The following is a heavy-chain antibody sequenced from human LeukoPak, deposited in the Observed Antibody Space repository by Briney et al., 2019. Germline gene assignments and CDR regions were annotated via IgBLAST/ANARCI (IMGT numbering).Heavy chain of an antibody. D-gene: IGHD2-2*02. CDR1: GYSFTSYW. CDR3: ARHETRAYQPLLYPGY. V-gene: IGHV5-51*01. Sequence: GESLKISCKGSGYSFTSYWIGWVRQMPGKGLEWMGIIYPGDSDTRYSPSFQGQVTISADKSISTAYLQWSSLKASDTAMYYCARHETRAYQPLLYPGYWGQGTLVTVSS. J-gene: IGHJ4*02. CDR2: IYPGDSDT.